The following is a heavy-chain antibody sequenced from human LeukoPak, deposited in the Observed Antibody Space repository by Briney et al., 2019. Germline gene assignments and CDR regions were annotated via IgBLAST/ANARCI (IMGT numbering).Heavy chain of an antibody. J-gene: IGHJ4*02. CDR2: INPNSGGT. D-gene: IGHD6-19*01. Sequence: ASVKVSCKASGHTFTGYYMHWVRQAPGQGLEWMGWINPNSGGTNYAQKFQGRVTMTRDTSISTAYMELSRLRSDDTAVYYCARGARSWYSSGWTGDYWGQGTLVTVSS. V-gene: IGHV1-2*02. CDR3: ARGARSWYSSGWTGDY. CDR1: GHTFTGYY.